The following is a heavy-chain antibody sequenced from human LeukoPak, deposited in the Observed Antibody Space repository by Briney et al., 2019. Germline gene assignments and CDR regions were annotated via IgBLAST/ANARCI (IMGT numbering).Heavy chain of an antibody. CDR3: ARDGDMTNNAFDI. V-gene: IGHV3-64*01. D-gene: IGHD4-11*01. CDR2: ISSNGGST. Sequence: GGSLRLSCAASGFTFSSYAMHWVRQAPGKGLEYVSAISSNGGSTYYANSVKGRFTISRDNSKNTLYLQMGSVRAEDMAVYYCARDGDMTNNAFDIWGQGTMVTVSS. CDR1: GFTFSSYA. J-gene: IGHJ3*02.